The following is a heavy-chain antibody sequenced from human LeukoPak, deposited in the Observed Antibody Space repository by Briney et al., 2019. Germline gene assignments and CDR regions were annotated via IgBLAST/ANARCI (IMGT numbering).Heavy chain of an antibody. CDR1: GGTFSSYA. CDR3: AAIVWSGHHYFDY. J-gene: IGHJ4*02. D-gene: IGHD3-3*01. CDR2: IIPIFGTA. V-gene: IGHV1-69*13. Sequence: SVKVSCKASGGTFSSYAISWVRQAPGQGLEWMGGIIPIFGTANYAQKFQGRVTITADESTSTAYMELSSLRSEDTAVYYCAAIVWSGHHYFDYWGQGTLVTVSS.